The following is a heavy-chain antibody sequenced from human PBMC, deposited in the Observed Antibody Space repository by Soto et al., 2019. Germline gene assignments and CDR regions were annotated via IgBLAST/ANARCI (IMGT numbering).Heavy chain of an antibody. CDR1: GGSISSGDDY. D-gene: IGHD3-10*01. CDR3: ASLGDPPFDY. V-gene: IGHV4-30-4*01. CDR2: IYYSGIT. Sequence: PSETLSLTCTVSGGSISSGDDYWSGIRHPPGKGLEWIGYIYYSGITYYNPSLKSRVTISVDTSKNQFSLKLSSVTAADTAVYYCASLGDPPFDYWGQGTLVTVSS. J-gene: IGHJ4*02.